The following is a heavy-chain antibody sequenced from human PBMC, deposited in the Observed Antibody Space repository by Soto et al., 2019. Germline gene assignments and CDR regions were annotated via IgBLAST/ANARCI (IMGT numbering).Heavy chain of an antibody. J-gene: IGHJ4*02. Sequence: PSETLSLTCTVSGGSISSGDYYWSWIRQPPGKGLEWIGYIYYSGSTYYNPSLKSRVTISVDTSKNQFSLKLSSVTAADTAVYYCARAENYGIYTYYFDYWGQGTLVTVSS. CDR1: GGSISSGDYY. CDR3: ARAENYGIYTYYFDY. D-gene: IGHD1-7*01. CDR2: IYYSGST. V-gene: IGHV4-30-4*01.